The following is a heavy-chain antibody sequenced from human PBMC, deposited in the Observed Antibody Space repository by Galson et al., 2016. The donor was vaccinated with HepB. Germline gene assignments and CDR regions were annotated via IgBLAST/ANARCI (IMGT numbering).Heavy chain of an antibody. CDR3: ARKTPGHDAFDI. D-gene: IGHD1-1*01. Sequence: SVKVSCKASGYTFTSYDIHWVRQAPGQGLEWMGWKNPNSGYTGYAQKFQGRATMTRNTSISTVFMELSSLRSEDTAVYYCARKTPGHDAFDIWGQGTMATVSS. V-gene: IGHV1-8*01. CDR2: KNPNSGYT. J-gene: IGHJ3*02. CDR1: GYTFTSYD.